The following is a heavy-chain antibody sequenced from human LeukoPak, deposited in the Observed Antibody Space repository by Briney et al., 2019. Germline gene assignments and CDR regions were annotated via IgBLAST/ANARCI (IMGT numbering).Heavy chain of an antibody. J-gene: IGHJ4*02. CDR3: ARVAYCGGDCYNFDY. CDR1: GGSISSGGYY. Sequence: PSETLSLTCTVSGGSISSGGYYWSWIRQPPGKGLEWIGYIYHSGSTYYNPSLKSRVTISVDRSKSQFSLKLSSVTAADTAVYYCARVAYCGGDCYNFDYWGQGTLVTVSS. D-gene: IGHD2-21*02. V-gene: IGHV4-30-2*01. CDR2: IYHSGST.